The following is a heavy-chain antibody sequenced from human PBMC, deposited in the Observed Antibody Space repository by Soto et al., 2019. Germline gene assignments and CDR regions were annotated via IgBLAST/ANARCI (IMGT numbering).Heavy chain of an antibody. CDR2: TFYRSRWYS. CDR1: GDSVSTNSGA. CDR3: ARAGSTMYRLHPHFDY. V-gene: IGHV6-1*01. J-gene: IGHJ4*02. Sequence: PSQTLSLTCAISGDSVSTNSGAWNWIRQSPSRGLEWLGRTFYRSRWYSDYADSVKGRISINSDTSKNQFSLQLSSVTPEDTAVYYCARAGSTMYRLHPHFDYWGQGTLVTVSS. D-gene: IGHD3-9*01.